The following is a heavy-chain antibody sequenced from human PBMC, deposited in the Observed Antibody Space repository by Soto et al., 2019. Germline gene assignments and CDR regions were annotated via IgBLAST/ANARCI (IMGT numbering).Heavy chain of an antibody. CDR1: GGSISSGGYS. J-gene: IGHJ3*02. CDR3: ARELGYSGSLGAFDI. CDR2: LCHSGRT. Sequence: SETLSLTCAVSGGSISSGGYSWIWIRQPPGKGLEWIGYLCHSGRTYYNPARKSRVTISVDRSKNPFSLKLSSVIAGDPAVYYCARELGYSGSLGAFDIWGQGTMVTVSS. D-gene: IGHD1-26*01. V-gene: IGHV4-30-2*01.